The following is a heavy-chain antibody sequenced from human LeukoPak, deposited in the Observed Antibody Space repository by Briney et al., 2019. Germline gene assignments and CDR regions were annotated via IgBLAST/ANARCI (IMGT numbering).Heavy chain of an antibody. CDR3: ARGQSRYFDWYLGFFDY. CDR1: GFTFSSYS. Sequence: GGSLRLSCAASGFTFSSYSMNWVRQAPGKGLEWVSSINSDSSLMFYAESVKGRFTISRDNARNSLYLQMNSLRAEDTAVYYCARGQSRYFDWYLGFFDYWGQGTLVTVSS. J-gene: IGHJ4*02. V-gene: IGHV3-21*01. D-gene: IGHD3-9*01. CDR2: INSDSSLM.